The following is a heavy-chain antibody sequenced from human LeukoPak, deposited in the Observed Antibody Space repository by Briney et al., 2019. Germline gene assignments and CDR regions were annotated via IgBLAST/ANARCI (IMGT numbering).Heavy chain of an antibody. CDR2: IYYNGNT. CDR1: GGSISSSDYY. CDR3: ARTVETHRFDY. D-gene: IGHD4-23*01. J-gene: IGHJ4*02. V-gene: IGHV4-39*01. Sequence: PSETLSLTCTVSGGSISSSDYYWGWIRQPPGERLEWIGTIYYNGNTYYNPSLQSRVIISADTSKNQFSLKVTSVTAPDTAVYYCARTVETHRFDYWGQGILVTVSS.